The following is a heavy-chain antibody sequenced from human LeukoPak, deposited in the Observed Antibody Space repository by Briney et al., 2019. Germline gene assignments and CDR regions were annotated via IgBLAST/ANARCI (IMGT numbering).Heavy chain of an antibody. CDR2: INHSGST. Sequence: SETLSLTCAVYGGSSSGYYWSWIRQPPGKGLEWMGEINHSGSTNYNPSLKSRVTISVDTSKNQFSLKLSSVTAADTAVYYCARAPLSAARPRGGYYGMDVWGQGTTVTVSS. CDR1: GGSSSGYY. CDR3: ARAPLSAARPRGGYYGMDV. V-gene: IGHV4-34*01. D-gene: IGHD6-6*01. J-gene: IGHJ6*02.